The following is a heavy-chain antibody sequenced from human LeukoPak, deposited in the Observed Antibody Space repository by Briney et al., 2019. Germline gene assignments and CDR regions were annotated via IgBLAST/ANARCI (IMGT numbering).Heavy chain of an antibody. D-gene: IGHD5-12*01. CDR1: VLTFSSYT. V-gene: IGHV3-30-3*01. CDR3: ARDQIIVTTILDYYYGMDV. Sequence: PGRSLRLSCAAPVLTFSSYTLHWVREAPGKGLEWVTFISYNGSNKYYADSVKGRFTISRDNSKNTLYLQMNSLKPEDTAVYYCARDQIIVTTILDYYYGMDVWGQGTTVTVSS. CDR2: ISYNGSNK. J-gene: IGHJ6*02.